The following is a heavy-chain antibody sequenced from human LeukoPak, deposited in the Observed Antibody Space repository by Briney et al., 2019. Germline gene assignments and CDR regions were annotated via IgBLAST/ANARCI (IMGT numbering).Heavy chain of an antibody. J-gene: IGHJ6*03. Sequence: SETLSLTCAVYGGSFSGYYWSWIRQPPGRGLEWIGEINHSGSTKYNPSLKSRVTISVDTSKNQFSLKLSSVTAADTAVYYCARGYCSGGSCYSYYYYNYMDVWGKGTTVTVSS. V-gene: IGHV4-34*01. D-gene: IGHD2-15*01. CDR1: GGSFSGYY. CDR2: INHSGST. CDR3: ARGYCSGGSCYSYYYYNYMDV.